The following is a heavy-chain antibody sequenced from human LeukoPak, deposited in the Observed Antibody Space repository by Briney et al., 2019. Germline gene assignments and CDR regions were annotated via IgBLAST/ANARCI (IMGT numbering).Heavy chain of an antibody. CDR2: INHSGST. J-gene: IGHJ4*02. CDR3: ARLYCGGDCYDYFDY. D-gene: IGHD2-21*01. CDR1: GGSFSGYY. V-gene: IGHV4-34*01. Sequence: PSETLSLTCAVYGGSFSGYYWSWIRQPPGKGLEWIGEINHSGSTNYNPSLKSRVTISVDTSKNQFSLKLSSVTAADTAVYYCARLYCGGDCYDYFDYRGQGTLVTVSS.